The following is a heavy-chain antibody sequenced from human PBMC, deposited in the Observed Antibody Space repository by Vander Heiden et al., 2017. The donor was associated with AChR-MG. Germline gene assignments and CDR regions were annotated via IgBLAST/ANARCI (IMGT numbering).Heavy chain of an antibody. D-gene: IGHD3-9*01. CDR3: AKDAGVLRYFDWLPDFDY. CDR2: ISYDGSNK. V-gene: IGHV3-30*18. J-gene: IGHJ4*02. CDR1: GFTFSSYG. Sequence: QVQLVESGGGVVQPGRSLRLPCAASGFTFSSYGMHWVRQAPGKGLEWVAVISYDGSNKYYADSVKGRFTISRDNSKNTLYLQMNSLRAEDTAVYYCAKDAGVLRYFDWLPDFDYWGQGTLVTVSS.